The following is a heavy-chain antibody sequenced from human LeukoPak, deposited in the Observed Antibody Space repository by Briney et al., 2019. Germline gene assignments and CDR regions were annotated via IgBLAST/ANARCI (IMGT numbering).Heavy chain of an antibody. CDR3: AADRGDYSGSYWTAFDI. CDR1: GYTFTNYG. D-gene: IGHD1-26*01. J-gene: IGHJ3*02. Sequence: ASVKVSCKASGYTFTNYGINWVRQAPGQGLQWMGWISPYNGNTNYAQNLQGRVTMTTDTSTSTVYMELRSLRSDDTAVYYCAADRGDYSGSYWTAFDIWGQGTMVTVSS. CDR2: ISPYNGNT. V-gene: IGHV1-18*01.